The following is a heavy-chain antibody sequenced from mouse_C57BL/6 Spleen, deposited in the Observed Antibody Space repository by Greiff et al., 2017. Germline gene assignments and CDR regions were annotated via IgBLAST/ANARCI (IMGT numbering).Heavy chain of an antibody. V-gene: IGHV5-6*02. Sequence: EVKLMESGGDLVKPGASLKLSCAASGFTFTSYCMSWVRQTPDQRLEWVATINRGGGYTYYHDSVKGRVTISTDKAKNTLYLQMSSLKSEDTAVYFCARRVGQDYFDYWGQGTTLTVSS. CDR3: ARRVGQDYFDY. CDR2: INRGGGYT. D-gene: IGHD3-3*01. CDR1: GFTFTSYC. J-gene: IGHJ2*01.